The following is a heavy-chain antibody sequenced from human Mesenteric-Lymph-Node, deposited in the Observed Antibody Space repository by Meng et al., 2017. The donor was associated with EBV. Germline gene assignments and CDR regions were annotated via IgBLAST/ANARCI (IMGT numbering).Heavy chain of an antibody. CDR1: GGSISSGGFY. Sequence: QVQLEESGPGLVKPSQTLSLTCTVSGGSISSGGFYWSWIRQHPGKGLEWIGYIYYSGSTYYNPSLRSRVAISIDTSKNQYSLKLTSVTAADTAVYFCARTNYGDYNWFDPWGQGTLVTVSS. J-gene: IGHJ5*02. CDR3: ARTNYGDYNWFDP. CDR2: IYYSGST. D-gene: IGHD4-17*01. V-gene: IGHV4-31*03.